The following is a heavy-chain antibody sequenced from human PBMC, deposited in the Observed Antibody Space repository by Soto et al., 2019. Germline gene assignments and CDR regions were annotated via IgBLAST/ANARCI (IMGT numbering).Heavy chain of an antibody. CDR3: ARPFSSGWYGYFDF. V-gene: IGHV3-30-3*01. CDR1: GFAFSSYA. Sequence: QVQLVESGGGVVQPGRSLRLSCAASGFAFSSYAMHWVRRAPGKGLEWVAVVSYDASDKYYADSVKGRFTISRDNSKKTMYLQMSSLRDEDTAVYYCARPFSSGWYGYFDFWGQGTLVAVSS. D-gene: IGHD6-19*01. J-gene: IGHJ4*02. CDR2: VSYDASDK.